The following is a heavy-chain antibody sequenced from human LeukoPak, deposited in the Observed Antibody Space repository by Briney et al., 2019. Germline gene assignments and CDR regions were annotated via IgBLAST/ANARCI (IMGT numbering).Heavy chain of an antibody. Sequence: GASVKVSCKASGYTFTGYYMHWVRQAPGQGLEWMEWISAYNGNTNYAQKLQGRVTMTTDTSTSTAYMELRSLRSDDTAVYYCARREQWLVGDDYWGQGTLVTVSS. D-gene: IGHD6-19*01. CDR1: GYTFTGYY. CDR2: ISAYNGNT. CDR3: ARREQWLVGDDY. J-gene: IGHJ4*02. V-gene: IGHV1-18*04.